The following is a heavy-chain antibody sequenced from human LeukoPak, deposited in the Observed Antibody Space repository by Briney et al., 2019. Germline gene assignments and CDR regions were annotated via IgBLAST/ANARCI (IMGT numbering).Heavy chain of an antibody. V-gene: IGHV3-15*01. D-gene: IGHD5-18*01. Sequence: GGSLRLSCAASGFTFSNAWMSWVRQAPGKGLEWVGRIKSKTDGRTTDYAPPVKGRFTISIDDSKNTLYLQMNSLKTEGAAVYYCTTCGYSYGSDYWGQGTLVTVSS. CDR1: GFTFSNAW. CDR3: TTCGYSYGSDY. CDR2: IKSKTDGRTT. J-gene: IGHJ4*02.